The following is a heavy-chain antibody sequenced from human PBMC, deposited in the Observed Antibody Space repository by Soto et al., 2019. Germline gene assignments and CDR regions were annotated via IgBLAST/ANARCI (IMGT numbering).Heavy chain of an antibody. D-gene: IGHD2-15*01. Sequence: ASVKVSCKASGYTFTRYYMHWVRQAPGQGRGRMGLIDPSGGRTTYAQKFHGRVSVTRDTSTSTVYMDLSSLRSEDTAVYFCASYCRDGTCPRIDAFDIWGQGTMVTVSS. CDR1: GYTFTRYY. CDR3: ASYCRDGTCPRIDAFDI. V-gene: IGHV1-46*01. CDR2: IDPSGGRT. J-gene: IGHJ3*02.